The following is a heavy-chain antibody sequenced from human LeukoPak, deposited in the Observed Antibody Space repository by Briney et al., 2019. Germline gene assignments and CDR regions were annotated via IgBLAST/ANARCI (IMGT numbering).Heavy chain of an antibody. CDR3: ARVLAYCSSTSCHDY. CDR2: ISAYNGNT. CDR1: GYTFTNYG. Sequence: ASVKVSCKASGYTFTNYGVSWVRQAPGQGLEWMGWISAYNGNTDYAQKFQGRVTMTTDTSTSTAYMELRSLRSDDTAVYYCARVLAYCSSTSCHDYWGQGTLVTVPS. V-gene: IGHV1-18*01. J-gene: IGHJ4*02. D-gene: IGHD2-2*01.